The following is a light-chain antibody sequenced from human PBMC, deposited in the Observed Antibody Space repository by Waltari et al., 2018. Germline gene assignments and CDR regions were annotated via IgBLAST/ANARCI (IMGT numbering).Light chain of an antibody. V-gene: IGLV3-19*01. Sequence: SSELTQDPSVSVALGQTVRITCQGDSLRRFYASWYQQRPGQAPILVLYGQNNRPSGIPDRFSGSTSGNTASLTITGAQAEDEADYYCHSRDTSSTRVVGGGTRLTV. J-gene: IGLJ2*01. CDR1: SLRRFY. CDR3: HSRDTSSTRV. CDR2: GQN.